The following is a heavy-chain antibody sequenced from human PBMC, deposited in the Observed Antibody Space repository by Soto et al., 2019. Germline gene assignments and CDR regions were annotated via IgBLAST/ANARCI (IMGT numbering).Heavy chain of an antibody. V-gene: IGHV3-15*01. Sequence: EVQLVESGGGLVKPGGSLRLSCAASGLTFKNAWLPWARQAPVKGLEWSGRIKSNSDGGTTDFAAPVKGRFAISRDDSKNTLYLQMDSLKIEDTAVYYCTTELYQYDSSGFPRFEYWGQGTLVTVSS. D-gene: IGHD3-22*01. CDR3: TTELYQYDSSGFPRFEY. J-gene: IGHJ4*02. CDR2: IKSNSDGGTT. CDR1: GLTFKNAW.